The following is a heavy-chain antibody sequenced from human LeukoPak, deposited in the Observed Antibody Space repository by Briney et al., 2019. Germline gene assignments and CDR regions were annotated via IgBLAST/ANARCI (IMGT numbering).Heavy chain of an antibody. CDR2: INHSGST. D-gene: IGHD2-15*01. CDR1: GGSFSGYY. Sequence: SETLSLTCAVYGGSFSGYYWSWIRQPPGKGLEWIGEINHSGSTNYNPSLKSRVTISVDTSKNQFSLKLSSVTAADTAVYYCARGPGGHCSGGSCYGNAFDIWGQGTMVTVSS. V-gene: IGHV4-34*01. J-gene: IGHJ3*02. CDR3: ARGPGGHCSGGSCYGNAFDI.